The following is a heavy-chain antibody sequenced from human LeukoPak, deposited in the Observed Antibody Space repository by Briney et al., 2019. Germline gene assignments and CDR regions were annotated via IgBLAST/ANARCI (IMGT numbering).Heavy chain of an antibody. CDR2: IHGSGHDT. CDR3: AKHWSYCSTTSCFFNYYYYYMDV. V-gene: IGHV3-23*01. Sequence: GGSLRLSCAASGFTYSNYAMSWVRQAPGQGLEWVSAIHGSGHDTFYADAVKGRFTVSRDNSRNTLYLQLNSLRAEDTAVYYCAKHWSYCSTTSCFFNYYYYYMDVWGKGTTVTVSS. CDR1: GFTYSNYA. J-gene: IGHJ6*03. D-gene: IGHD2-2*01.